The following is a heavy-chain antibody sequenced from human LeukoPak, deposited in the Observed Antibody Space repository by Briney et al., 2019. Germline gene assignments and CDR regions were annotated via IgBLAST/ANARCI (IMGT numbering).Heavy chain of an antibody. CDR3: ARDQGQWPYPGYFDY. J-gene: IGHJ4*02. CDR2: IYTSGST. CDR1: GGSISSYY. V-gene: IGHV4-4*07. D-gene: IGHD6-19*01. Sequence: SETLSLTCTVSGGSISSYYWSWIRQPAGKGLEWIGRIYTSGSTNYNPPLKSRVTMSVDTSKNQFSLKLSSVTAADTAVYYCARDQGQWPYPGYFDYWGQGTLVTVSS.